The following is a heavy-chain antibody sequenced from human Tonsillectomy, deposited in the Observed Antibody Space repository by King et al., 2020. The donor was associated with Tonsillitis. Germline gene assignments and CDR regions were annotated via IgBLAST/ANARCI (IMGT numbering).Heavy chain of an antibody. V-gene: IGHV3-23*04. Sequence: QLVQSGGGLVQPGGSLRLSCAASGFTFSSYAISWVRQAPGKGLEWVSAISGSGGGTYYADSVKGRFTISRDNSKNTLYLQMNSLRAEDTAVYFCAKDPFSYYHSSGYDFDHWGQGPMVTVSS. D-gene: IGHD3-22*01. J-gene: IGHJ4*02. CDR2: ISGSGGGT. CDR3: AKDPFSYYHSSGYDFDH. CDR1: GFTFSSYA.